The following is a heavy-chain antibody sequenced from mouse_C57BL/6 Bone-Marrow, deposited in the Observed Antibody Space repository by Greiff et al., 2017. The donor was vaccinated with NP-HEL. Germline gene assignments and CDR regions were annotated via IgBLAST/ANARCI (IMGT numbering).Heavy chain of an antibody. D-gene: IGHD1-1*02. CDR3: ARDPSITLGAY. CDR1: GFTFSSYA. J-gene: IGHJ3*01. CDR2: ISDGGSYT. Sequence: EVKLVESGGGLVKPGGSLKLSCAASGFTFSSYAMSWVRQTPEKRLEWVATISDGGSYTYYPDNVKGRFTISRDNAKNNLYLQMSHLKSEDTAMYYCARDPSITLGAYWGQGTLVTVSA. V-gene: IGHV5-4*01.